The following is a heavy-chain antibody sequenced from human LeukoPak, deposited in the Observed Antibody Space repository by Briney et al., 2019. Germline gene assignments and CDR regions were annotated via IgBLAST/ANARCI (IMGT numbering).Heavy chain of an antibody. J-gene: IGHJ3*02. D-gene: IGHD1-26*01. CDR3: ARVGSGSYFLDGFDI. CDR1: GFTFTNCA. CDR2: IWYDGSIK. Sequence: GGSLRLSCAASGFTFTNCALHWVRQAPGKGLEWVAVIWYDGSIKYYADSVKGRFTISRDNPKNTLYLQMNSLRAEDTAVYYCARVGSGSYFLDGFDIWGQGTMVTVSS. V-gene: IGHV3-33*08.